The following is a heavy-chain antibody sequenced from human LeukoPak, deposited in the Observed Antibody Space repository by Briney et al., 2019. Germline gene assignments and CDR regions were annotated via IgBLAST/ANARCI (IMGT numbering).Heavy chain of an antibody. V-gene: IGHV4-31*03. D-gene: IGHD6-19*01. CDR1: GGSISSGGYY. J-gene: IGHJ4*02. CDR2: IYYSGST. CDR3: AREQWLVRYFDY. Sequence: SETLSLTCTVSGGSISSGGYYWSWICQHPGKGLEWIGYIYYSGSTYYNPSLKSRVTISVDTSKNQFSLKLSSVTAADTAVYYCAREQWLVRYFDYWGQGTLVTVSS.